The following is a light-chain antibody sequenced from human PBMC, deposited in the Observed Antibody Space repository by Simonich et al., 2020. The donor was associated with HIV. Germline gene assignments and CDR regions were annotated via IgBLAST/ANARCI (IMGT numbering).Light chain of an antibody. CDR2: WAS. J-gene: IGKJ4*01. V-gene: IGKV4-1*01. Sequence: DIVMTQSPDSLAVSLGERATVNCRSSRSVLYRSNNKNYLAWYQQKPGQPPKLLIYWASTRESGVPDRFRASGSGTDFTLTISSLQAEDVAVYYCQQYYSTPLTFGGGTKVEIK. CDR3: QQYYSTPLT. CDR1: RSVLYRSNNKNY.